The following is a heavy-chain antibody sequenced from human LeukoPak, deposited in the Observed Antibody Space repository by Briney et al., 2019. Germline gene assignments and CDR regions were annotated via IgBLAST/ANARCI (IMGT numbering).Heavy chain of an antibody. CDR3: ARTDGVDY. CDR2: INPNSGGT. D-gene: IGHD4-17*01. J-gene: IGHJ4*02. V-gene: IGHV1-2*06. CDR1: GHTFTGYY. Sequence: ASVTVSCTASGHTFTGYYMHWVRQAPGQGLEWVGRINPNSGGTNYAQKFQGRVTMTRDTSISTAYMELSSLRSDDTAVYYCARTDGVDYWGQGTLVTVSS.